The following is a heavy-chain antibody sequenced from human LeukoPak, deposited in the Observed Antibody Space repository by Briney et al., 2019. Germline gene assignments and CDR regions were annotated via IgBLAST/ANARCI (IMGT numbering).Heavy chain of an antibody. CDR1: GFTFSTYT. CDR2: INNSGGTT. Sequence: GGSLRLPCATSGFTFSTYTMTGVRQAAGKGLDGVASINNSGGTTYYADSVRGRFTVSRDNARNTLYLQLDSMRAEDPAVYYCTSPTYVGTGRYYSDTWGQGNLVTVSS. J-gene: IGHJ5*02. V-gene: IGHV3-23*01. CDR3: TSPTYVGTGRYYSDT. D-gene: IGHD3-10*01.